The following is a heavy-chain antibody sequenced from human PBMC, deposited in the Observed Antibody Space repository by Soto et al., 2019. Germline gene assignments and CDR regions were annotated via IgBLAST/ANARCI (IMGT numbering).Heavy chain of an antibody. J-gene: IGHJ4*02. CDR1: GYTFINYH. V-gene: IGHV1-18*01. D-gene: IGHD5-12*01. CDR2: INTYNGMT. Sequence: QVQLVQSGGEVKKPGASVTVSCKASGYTFINYHITWVRQAPGQGLEWMAWINTYNGMTDYAQKFQGRVTMTRDTSTSTAYIELSNLGSDDTAVYFCAKSPRGEMATDWGQGTLVTVSS. CDR3: AKSPRGEMATD.